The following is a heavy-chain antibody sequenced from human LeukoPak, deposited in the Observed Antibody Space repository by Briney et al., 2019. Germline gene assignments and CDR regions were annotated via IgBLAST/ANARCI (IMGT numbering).Heavy chain of an antibody. Sequence: GASVKVSCKTSGYTFTNYGIGWVRQAPGQGLDWMGWISGYNGNTNYAQKLQGRVTMTTDTSTSTAYMELRSLRSDDTAVYYCARGCSSTTCHLLDYWGQGTLVTVSS. CDR1: GYTFTNYG. J-gene: IGHJ4*02. D-gene: IGHD2-2*01. CDR2: ISGYNGNT. V-gene: IGHV1-18*01. CDR3: ARGCSSTTCHLLDY.